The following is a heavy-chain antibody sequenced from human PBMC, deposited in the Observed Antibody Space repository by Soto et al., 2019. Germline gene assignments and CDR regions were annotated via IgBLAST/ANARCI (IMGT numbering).Heavy chain of an antibody. CDR2: IWYDGSNK. CDR3: ARDLRLYYDFWSGYYTEFDY. CDR1: GFTFSSYG. V-gene: IGHV3-33*01. D-gene: IGHD3-3*01. Sequence: GGSLRLSCAASGFTFSSYGMHWVRQAPGKGLEWVAVIWYDGSNKYYADAVKGRFTISKDNSKNTLYLQMNSLRAEDTAVYYCARDLRLYYDFWSGYYTEFDYWGQGTLVTVSS. J-gene: IGHJ4*02.